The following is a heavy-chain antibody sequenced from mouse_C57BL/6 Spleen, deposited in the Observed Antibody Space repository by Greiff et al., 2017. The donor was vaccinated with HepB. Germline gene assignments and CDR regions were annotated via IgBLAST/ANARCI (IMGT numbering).Heavy chain of an antibody. Sequence: EVQLQQSGAELVRPGASVKLSCTASGFNIKDDYMHWVKQRPEQGLEWIGWIDPENGDTEYASKFQGKATITADPSSNTAYLQLSSLTSQDTAVYYCTYYYGSSYYFDYWGQGTTLTVSS. CDR3: TYYYGSSYYFDY. CDR2: IDPENGDT. V-gene: IGHV14-4*01. D-gene: IGHD1-1*01. J-gene: IGHJ2*01. CDR1: GFNIKDDY.